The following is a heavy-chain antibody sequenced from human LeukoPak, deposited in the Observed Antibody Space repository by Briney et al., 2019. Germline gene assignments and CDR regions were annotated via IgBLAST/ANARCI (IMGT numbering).Heavy chain of an antibody. CDR3: AREDASGGQDY. CDR1: GGSISSYY. Sequence: SETLSLTCTVSGGSISSYYWSWIRQPPGKGLEWIGYIYYSGSTNYNPSLKSRVTMSVDTSKNQFSLRLSSVTAADTAVYYCAREDASGGQDYWGQGTLVTVSS. J-gene: IGHJ4*02. V-gene: IGHV4-59*12. D-gene: IGHD3-10*01. CDR2: IYYSGST.